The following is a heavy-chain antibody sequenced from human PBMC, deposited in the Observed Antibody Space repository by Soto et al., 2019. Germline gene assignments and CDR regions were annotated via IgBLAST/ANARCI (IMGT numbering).Heavy chain of an antibody. CDR3: AKYAPGGRAES. V-gene: IGHV3-48*02. J-gene: IGHJ5*02. D-gene: IGHD2-15*01. CDR2: IDGSSGRT. Sequence: EVHLVESGGGLVQPWGSLRLSCVASGFSLSTYSMGWVRQAPGKGPEGVSYIDGSSGRTYYADSVMGRFTLSRDIATNSVYLQMTTLRDEDTALDYCAKYAPGGRAESWGQGTLVTVSS. CDR1: GFSLSTYS.